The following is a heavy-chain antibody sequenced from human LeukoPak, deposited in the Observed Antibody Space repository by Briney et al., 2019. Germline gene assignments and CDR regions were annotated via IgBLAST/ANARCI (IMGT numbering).Heavy chain of an antibody. J-gene: IGHJ6*02. CDR3: ARDHLGYCSSTSCYTKVLYYYYGMDV. Sequence: ASVKVSCKASGYTFTSYGISWVRQAPGQGLEWMGWISAYNGNTNYAQKLQGRVTMTTDTSTSTAYMELRSLRSDDTAVYYCARDHLGYCSSTSCYTKVLYYYYGMDVWGQGTTVTVSS. CDR1: GYTFTSYG. V-gene: IGHV1-18*01. CDR2: ISAYNGNT. D-gene: IGHD2-2*02.